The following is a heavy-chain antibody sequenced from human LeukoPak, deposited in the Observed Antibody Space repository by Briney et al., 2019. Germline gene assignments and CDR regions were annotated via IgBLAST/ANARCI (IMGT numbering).Heavy chain of an antibody. J-gene: IGHJ6*02. D-gene: IGHD1-26*01. V-gene: IGHV1-18*01. CDR1: GYTFTSYG. CDR3: ARDRRAVVGATYYYYYGMDV. Sequence: ASVKVSCKASGYTFTSYGISWVRQASGQGLEWMGWISAYNGNTNYAQKLQGRVTMTTDTSTSTAYMELRSLRSDDTAVYYCARDRRAVVGATYYYYYGMDVWGQGTTVTVSS. CDR2: ISAYNGNT.